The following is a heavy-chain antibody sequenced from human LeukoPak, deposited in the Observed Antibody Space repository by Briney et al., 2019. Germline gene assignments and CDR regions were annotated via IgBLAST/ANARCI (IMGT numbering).Heavy chain of an antibody. CDR2: IKQDGSEK. J-gene: IGHJ4*02. CDR1: GFNFGSNW. D-gene: IGHD4-17*01. V-gene: IGHV3-7*01. Sequence: GGSLRLSWASAGFNFGSNWMSWVRQAPGKGLEWVANIKQDGSEKYYVDSVKGRFTISRDNAKNSLYLQMNSLRAEDTAVYYCAREGPSVTPYYWGQGTLVTVSS. CDR3: AREGPSVTPYY.